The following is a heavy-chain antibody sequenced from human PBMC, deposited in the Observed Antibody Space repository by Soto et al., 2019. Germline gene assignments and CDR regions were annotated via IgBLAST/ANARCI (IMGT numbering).Heavy chain of an antibody. J-gene: IGHJ5*02. Sequence: EVQLVESGGGLVQPGGSLRLSCAASGFTFSSYSMNWVRQAPGKGLEWVSYISSSSSTIYYADSVKGRFTISRDKAKNSLYLQMNSLRAEDTAVYYCARDARYDFWSGYFRTPPRNWFDPWGQGTLVTVSS. CDR1: GFTFSSYS. CDR2: ISSSSSTI. CDR3: ARDARYDFWSGYFRTPPRNWFDP. V-gene: IGHV3-48*01. D-gene: IGHD3-3*01.